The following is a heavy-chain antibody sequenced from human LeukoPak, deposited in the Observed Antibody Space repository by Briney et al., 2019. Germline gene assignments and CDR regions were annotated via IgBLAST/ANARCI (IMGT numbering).Heavy chain of an antibody. CDR2: ISYDGSNK. CDR3: VRVNTVAGTLDY. D-gene: IGHD6-19*01. CDR1: GFTFSSYA. J-gene: IGHJ4*02. V-gene: IGHV3-30*01. Sequence: GGSLRLSCAASGFTFSSYAMHWLRPAPGKGREWVAVISYDGSNKYYADSVKGRFTISRDNSKNTLYLQMNSLRAEDTAVYYCVRVNTVAGTLDYWGQGTPVTVSS.